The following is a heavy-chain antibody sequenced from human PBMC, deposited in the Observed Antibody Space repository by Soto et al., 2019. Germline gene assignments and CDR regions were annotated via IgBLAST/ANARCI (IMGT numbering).Heavy chain of an antibody. V-gene: IGHV1-18*03. CDR3: ARGQMLGRFDY. CDR2: ISANNGNI. CDR1: GYTFTTYG. D-gene: IGHD3-10*02. Sequence: QVQLVQSGTEVKKPGASVKVSCKASGYTFTTYGISWVRQAPGQGLEWMGWISANNGNINYPQKVQGRVTMTTETSTNTASMDLRSLRFDDMAVYYFARGQMLGRFDYWGQGTLVTVSS. J-gene: IGHJ4*02.